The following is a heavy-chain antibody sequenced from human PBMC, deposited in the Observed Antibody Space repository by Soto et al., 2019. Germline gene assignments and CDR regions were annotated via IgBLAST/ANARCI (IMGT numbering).Heavy chain of an antibody. CDR2: ISPYNDDT. Sequence: QAQLVQSGAEVKKPGASVKVSCKASGYSFSSYGITWVRQAPGQGLEWLGWISPYNDDTKYAQRLQGRVTMTTDTSTRTAYRDTRRLRSDDTAIYYCARGGYYDSSGARNYHYYGMDVWGQGTTVTVSS. CDR1: GYSFSSYG. V-gene: IGHV1-18*01. D-gene: IGHD3-22*01. J-gene: IGHJ6*02. CDR3: ARGGYYDSSGARNYHYYGMDV.